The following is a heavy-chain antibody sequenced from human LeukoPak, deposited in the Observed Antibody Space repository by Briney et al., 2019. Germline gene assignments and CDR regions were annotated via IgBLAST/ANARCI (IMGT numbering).Heavy chain of an antibody. V-gene: IGHV3-23*01. CDR2: IGGSGGST. Sequence: PGGSLRLSCAASGFTLNNYTMSWVRQAPGKGLEWVSSIGGSGGSTYYADSVKGHFTISRDNSTNTLYLQMNSLRAEDTAVYYCASGNFDWLLTGERGIQLDYWGQGTLVTVSS. D-gene: IGHD3-9*01. CDR3: ASGNFDWLLTGERGIQLDY. CDR1: GFTLNNYT. J-gene: IGHJ4*02.